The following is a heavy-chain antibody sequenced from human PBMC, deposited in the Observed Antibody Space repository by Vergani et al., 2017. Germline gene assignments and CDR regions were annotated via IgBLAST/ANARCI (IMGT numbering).Heavy chain of an antibody. Sequence: QVQLVESGGGVVQPGRSLRLSCAASGFTFSSYGMHWVRQAPGKGLEWVAFIRYDGSNKYYADSVKGRFTISRDNSKNTLYLQMNSLRAEDTAVYYCASLAMVDYWGQGTLVTVSS. CDR1: GFTFSSYG. CDR3: ASLAMVDY. CDR2: IRYDGSNK. D-gene: IGHD5-18*01. J-gene: IGHJ4*02. V-gene: IGHV3-30*02.